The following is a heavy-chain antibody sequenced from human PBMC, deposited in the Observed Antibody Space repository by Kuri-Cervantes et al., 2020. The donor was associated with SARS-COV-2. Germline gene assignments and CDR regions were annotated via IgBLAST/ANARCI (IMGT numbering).Heavy chain of an antibody. V-gene: IGHV4-4*07. J-gene: IGHJ4*02. D-gene: IGHD6-6*01. CDR1: VAPSVVTT. Sequence: SETLSSPALSLVAPSVVTTGAGSGSPPGRNWSGLGVSIPVGAPTTAPPLKSRVTMSVDTSKNQFSLKLSSVTAADTAVYYCAREAARLFDYWGQGTLVTVSS. CDR3: AREAARLFDY. CDR2: SIPVGAP.